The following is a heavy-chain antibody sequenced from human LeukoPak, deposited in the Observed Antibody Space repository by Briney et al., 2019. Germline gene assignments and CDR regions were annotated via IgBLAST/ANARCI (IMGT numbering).Heavy chain of an antibody. V-gene: IGHV4-59*08. D-gene: IGHD3-10*01. Sequence: SETLSLTCTVSGGSISSYYWSWIRQPPGKGLGWIGYIYYSGSTNYNPSLKSRVTISVDTSKNQFSLKLSSVTAADTAVYYCARSARGLDWFDPWGQGTLVTVSS. CDR3: ARSARGLDWFDP. CDR1: GGSISSYY. CDR2: IYYSGST. J-gene: IGHJ5*02.